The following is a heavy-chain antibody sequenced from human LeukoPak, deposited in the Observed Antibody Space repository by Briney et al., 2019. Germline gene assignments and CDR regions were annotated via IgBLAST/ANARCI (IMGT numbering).Heavy chain of an antibody. J-gene: IGHJ5*02. CDR2: ISSSSTI. CDR1: GCTFSSYS. CDR3: ARGRAAAAYFWFDP. Sequence: GGSLRLSCAASGCTFSSYSMNWVRQAPGKGLEWLSYISSSSTIYYADSVKGRFTISRDNAKNSLYLQLNSLRAEDTAEYYCARGRAAAAYFWFDPWGQGTLVTVSS. D-gene: IGHD6-13*01. V-gene: IGHV3-48*01.